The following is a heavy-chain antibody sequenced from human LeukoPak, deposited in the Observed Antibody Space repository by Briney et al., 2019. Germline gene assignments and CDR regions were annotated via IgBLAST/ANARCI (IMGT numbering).Heavy chain of an antibody. CDR2: IDPNSGGT. CDR3: ARATYTSTWYHDGFDI. D-gene: IGHD6-13*01. V-gene: IGHV1-2*02. Sequence: GASVKVSCKASGYTFTDYYMHWVRQVPGQGLESMGWIDPNSGGTSYVQNFQGRVTMTRDTSISTAYMELSRLRSDDTAVYYCARATYTSTWYHDGFDIWGQGTMVTVSS. J-gene: IGHJ3*02. CDR1: GYTFTDYY.